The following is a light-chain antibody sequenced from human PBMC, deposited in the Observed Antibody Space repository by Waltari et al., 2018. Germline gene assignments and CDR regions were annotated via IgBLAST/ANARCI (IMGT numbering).Light chain of an antibody. V-gene: IGKV2-28*01. Sequence: DIVMTQSPLSLPVTPGEPASISCRSSERLLHSNGYTSLDWYLQKPGQSPHLLIYWASNRASGVPDRFSGSGSGTDFTLKISRVEAEDVGVYYCMQTLQTPYTFGQGTKLEIK. CDR1: ERLLHSNGYTS. CDR2: WAS. CDR3: MQTLQTPYT. J-gene: IGKJ2*01.